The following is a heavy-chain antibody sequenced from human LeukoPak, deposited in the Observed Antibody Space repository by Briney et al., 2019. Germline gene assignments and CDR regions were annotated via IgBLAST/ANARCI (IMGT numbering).Heavy chain of an antibody. Sequence: GESLKISCQGSGHHFNTYWIGWVRQMPGKGLEWMGIIYPEDSDARYSPSFQGHVTISADKSISTAYLQWSTLKASDTATYYCARRGSSSSHFDSWGRGTQVIVSS. D-gene: IGHD2/OR15-2a*01. CDR1: GHHFNTYW. CDR2: IYPEDSDA. CDR3: ARRGSSSSHFDS. J-gene: IGHJ4*01. V-gene: IGHV5-51*01.